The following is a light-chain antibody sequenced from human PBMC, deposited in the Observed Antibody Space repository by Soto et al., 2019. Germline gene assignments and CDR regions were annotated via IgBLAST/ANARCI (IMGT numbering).Light chain of an antibody. J-gene: IGKJ3*01. V-gene: IGKV3-20*01. CDR3: QQYNSSPPEFT. Sequence: EIVLTQSPGTLSVSPGERVTLSCRASQSISSSYLAWYQQRPGHAPRLLIFGASYRATGIPDRFSGSGSGTDFTLTISRLEPEDLAVYYCQQYNSSPPEFTFGPGTKVDSK. CDR1: QSISSSY. CDR2: GAS.